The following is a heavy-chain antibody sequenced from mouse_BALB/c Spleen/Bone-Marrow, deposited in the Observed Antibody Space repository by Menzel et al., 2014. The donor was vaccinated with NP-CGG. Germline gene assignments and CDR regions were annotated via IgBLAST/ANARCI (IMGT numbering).Heavy chain of an antibody. CDR2: ISYSGST. CDR3: ARRDYGKHFDV. D-gene: IGHD2-1*01. V-gene: IGHV3-8*02. J-gene: IGHJ1*01. CDR1: GDSITSGY. Sequence: EVKLMESGPSLVKPSQTLSLTCSVTGDSITSGYWNWIRKFPGSKLEYMGHISYSGSTYYNPSLKSRISITRDTSKNQFYLQLDSVTTEDTATYYCARRDYGKHFDVWGAGTTVTVSS.